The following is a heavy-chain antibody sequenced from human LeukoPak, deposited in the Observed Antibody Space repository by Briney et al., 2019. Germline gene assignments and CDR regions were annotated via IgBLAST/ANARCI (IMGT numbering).Heavy chain of an antibody. CDR2: ISYDGSNK. J-gene: IGHJ6*03. V-gene: IGHV3-30*01. D-gene: IGHD3-9*01. Sequence: GRSLRLSCAASRFAFSRHPMHWVRQAPGKGLEWVAVISYDGSNKYYADSVKGRFTISRDNSKNTLYLQMNSLRAEDTAVYYCARLSLDYDILTGQGVDYYYMDVWGKGTTVTVSS. CDR3: ARLSLDYDILTGQGVDYYYMDV. CDR1: RFAFSRHP.